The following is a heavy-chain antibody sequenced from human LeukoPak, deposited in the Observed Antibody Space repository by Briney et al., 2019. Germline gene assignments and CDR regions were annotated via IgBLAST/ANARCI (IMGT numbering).Heavy chain of an antibody. CDR1: GYTFTSYG. V-gene: IGHV1-18*01. D-gene: IGHD2-2*01. CDR3: ATTSLYCSSTSCPWHY. Sequence: ASVKVSCKASGYTFTSYGISWVRQAPGQGLEWMGWISAYNGNTNYAQKLQGRVTMTTDTSTSTAYMELSSLRSEDTAVYYCATTSLYCSSTSCPWHYWGQGTLVTVSS. J-gene: IGHJ4*02. CDR2: ISAYNGNT.